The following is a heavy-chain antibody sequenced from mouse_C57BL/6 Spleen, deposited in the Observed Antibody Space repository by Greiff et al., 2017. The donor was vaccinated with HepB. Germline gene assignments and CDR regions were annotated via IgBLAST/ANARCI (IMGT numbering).Heavy chain of an antibody. J-gene: IGHJ1*03. V-gene: IGHV1-76*01. Sequence: VQLQQSGAELVRPGASVKLSCKASGYTFTDYYINWVKQRPGQGLEWIARIYPGSGNTYYNEKFKGKATLTAEKSSSTAYMQLSSLTSEDSAVYFCARGDVYFDVWGTGTTVTVSS. CDR1: GYTFTDYY. CDR2: IYPGSGNT. CDR3: ARGDVYFDV. D-gene: IGHD3-3*01.